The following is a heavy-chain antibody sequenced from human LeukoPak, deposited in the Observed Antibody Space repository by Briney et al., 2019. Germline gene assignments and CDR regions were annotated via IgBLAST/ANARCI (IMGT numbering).Heavy chain of an antibody. CDR2: INPSGGST. CDR3: ARDAAAGPFDY. V-gene: IGHV1-46*01. Sequence: ASVKVSCKASGYTFTSYYMHWVRQAPGQGLEWMGIINPSGGSTSYAQRFQGRVTMTRDTSTSTVYMELSSLRSEDTAVYYCARDAAAGPFDYWGQGTLVTVSS. CDR1: GYTFTSYY. D-gene: IGHD6-13*01. J-gene: IGHJ4*02.